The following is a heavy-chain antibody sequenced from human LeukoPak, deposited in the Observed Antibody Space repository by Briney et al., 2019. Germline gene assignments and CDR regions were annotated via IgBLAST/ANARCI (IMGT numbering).Heavy chain of an antibody. J-gene: IGHJ5*02. CDR1: GLTFSSFG. CDR3: ARGLGNYGDYVAYWFDP. D-gene: IGHD4-17*01. CDR2: IWYDGSKK. V-gene: IGHV3-33*01. Sequence: GGSLRLSCAGSGLTFSSFGMHWVRQAPGRGLEWVAVIWYDGSKKYYADSVKGRFTISRDNSKNTLYLQMNSLRAEDTAVYYCARGLGNYGDYVAYWFDPWGQGTLVTVSS.